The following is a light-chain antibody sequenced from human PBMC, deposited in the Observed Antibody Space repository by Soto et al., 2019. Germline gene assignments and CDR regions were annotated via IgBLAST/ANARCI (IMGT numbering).Light chain of an antibody. CDR1: SNDIGDSNF. CDR2: DVS. V-gene: IGLV2-14*01. CDR3: SSYTSTTTVRFV. J-gene: IGLJ1*01. Sequence: QSVLAQPASVSGSPGQSITISCTGTSNDIGDSNFVSWYQHHPGKAPKLLIYDVSDRPSRISSRFSGSKSANTASLTISGLQAEDEPLYYCSSYTSTTTVRFVFGTGTKVTVL.